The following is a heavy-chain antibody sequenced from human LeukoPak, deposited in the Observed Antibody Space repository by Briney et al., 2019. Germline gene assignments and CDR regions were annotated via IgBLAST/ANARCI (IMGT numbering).Heavy chain of an antibody. Sequence: GGSLRLSCAASGFSFSTYTMAWVRQAPGGGLEWVSGISGDGGSTYYADAVKGRFAISRDNSKNTLYLQMNSLRAEDTAVYYCAKDRAAIRIRAYYYYGMDVWGQGTTVTVSS. D-gene: IGHD2-2*02. V-gene: IGHV3-23*01. CDR3: AKDRAAIRIRAYYYYGMDV. CDR2: ISGDGGST. CDR1: GFSFSTYT. J-gene: IGHJ6*02.